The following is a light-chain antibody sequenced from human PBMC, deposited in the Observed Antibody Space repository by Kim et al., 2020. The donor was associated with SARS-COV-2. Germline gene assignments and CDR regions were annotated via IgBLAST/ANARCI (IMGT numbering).Light chain of an antibody. V-gene: IGLV2-23*02. CDR2: DVS. CDR3: CSYAGSSTLV. J-gene: IGLJ3*02. Sequence: GQSITISCTGTNSDVGSYNLVSWYQQHPGKAPKLMIYDVSKRPSGVPNRFSGSKSGNTASLTISGLQAEDEADYYCCSYAGSSTLVFGGGTQLTVL. CDR1: NSDVGSYNL.